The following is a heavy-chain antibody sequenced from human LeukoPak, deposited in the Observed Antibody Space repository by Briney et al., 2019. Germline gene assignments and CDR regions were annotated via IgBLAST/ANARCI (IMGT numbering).Heavy chain of an antibody. CDR2: ISAYNGNT. J-gene: IGHJ4*02. Sequence: ASVKVSCKASGYTFTSYGISWVRQAPGQGLEWMGWISAYNGNTNYAQKLQGRVTMTTDTSTSTAYMELRSLRSEDTAVYYCARVIYYDILTGYPDFDYWGQGTLVTVSS. CDR3: ARVIYYDILTGYPDFDY. V-gene: IGHV1-18*01. D-gene: IGHD3-9*01. CDR1: GYTFTSYG.